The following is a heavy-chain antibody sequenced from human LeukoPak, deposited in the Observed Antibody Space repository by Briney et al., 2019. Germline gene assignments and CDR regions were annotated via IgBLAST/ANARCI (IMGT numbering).Heavy chain of an antibody. V-gene: IGHV4-59*01. CDR1: GGSISSYY. CDR2: IYYSGST. CDR3: AREVSNYGGNDAFDI. J-gene: IGHJ3*02. D-gene: IGHD4-23*01. Sequence: SGTLSLTCTVSGGSISSYYWSWIRQPPGRGLEWIGYIYYSGSTNYNPSLKSRVTISVDTSKNQFSLKLSSVTAADTAVYYCAREVSNYGGNDAFDIWGQGTMVTVSS.